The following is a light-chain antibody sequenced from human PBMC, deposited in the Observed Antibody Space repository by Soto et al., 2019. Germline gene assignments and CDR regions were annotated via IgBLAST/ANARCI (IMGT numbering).Light chain of an antibody. Sequence: QSVLTQPASVSGSPGQSITISCTGTRSDVGSYNFVSWYQQYPGKVPKLIIYEVTKRPSGVSNRFSGSKSGNTASLTISGLQAEDEADYYCFSYAGSTYVFGTGTKVTVL. CDR1: RSDVGSYNF. CDR2: EVT. CDR3: FSYAGSTYV. V-gene: IGLV2-23*02. J-gene: IGLJ1*01.